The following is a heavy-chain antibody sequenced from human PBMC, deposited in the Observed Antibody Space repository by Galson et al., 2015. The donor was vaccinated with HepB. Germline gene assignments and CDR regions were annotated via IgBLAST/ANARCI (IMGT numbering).Heavy chain of an antibody. Sequence: SLRLSCAASGFTFSDYGMHWVRQAPGKGLEWVAVISYDGSKLYYTDSVKGRFTISRDNSRNTLYLQMNSLRGEDTAVYYCAKDRSSSWHTSLFFNDLDIWGQGTMVTVSS. CDR2: ISYDGSKL. D-gene: IGHD6-13*01. CDR1: GFTFSDYG. CDR3: AKDRSSSWHTSLFFNDLDI. V-gene: IGHV3-30*18. J-gene: IGHJ3*02.